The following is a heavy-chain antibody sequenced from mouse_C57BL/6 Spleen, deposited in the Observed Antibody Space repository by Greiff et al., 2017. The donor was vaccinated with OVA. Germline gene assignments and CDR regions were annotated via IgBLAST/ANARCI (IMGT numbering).Heavy chain of an antibody. CDR2: IDPSDSYT. J-gene: IGHJ1*03. CDR3: ARGGGYFDV. Sequence: VQLQQPGAELVMPGASVKLSCKASGYTFTSYWMHWVKQRPGQGLEWIGEIDPSDSYTNYNQKFKGKSTLTVDKSSSTAYMQLSSLTSEDSAVYYCARGGGYFDVWGTGTTVTVSS. CDR1: GYTFTSYW. V-gene: IGHV1-69*01.